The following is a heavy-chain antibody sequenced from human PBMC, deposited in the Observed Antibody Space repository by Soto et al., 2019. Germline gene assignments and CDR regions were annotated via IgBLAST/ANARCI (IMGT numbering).Heavy chain of an antibody. Sequence: QVQLVQSGAEVKEPGSSVKVSCKASGDLFNNHAFNWVRQAPGQGLEWMGRISPLFSTTNYAQKFQGRVTIGADELTTVVYLEVNNLESDDSAIYYCAASSAIAAAGYFKFWGQVTLVTVSP. J-gene: IGHJ4*02. CDR3: AASSAIAAAGYFKF. CDR2: ISPLFSTT. D-gene: IGHD6-13*01. V-gene: IGHV1-69*01. CDR1: GDLFNNHA.